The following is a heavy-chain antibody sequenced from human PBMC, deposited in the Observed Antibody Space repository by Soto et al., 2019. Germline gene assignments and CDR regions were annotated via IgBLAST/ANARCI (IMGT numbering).Heavy chain of an antibody. V-gene: IGHV4-39*01. CDR2: IYYSGSI. J-gene: IGHJ4*02. D-gene: IGHD3-9*01. CDR1: GGSITSSSYY. CDR3: ARLIHDNRGYYYFGY. Sequence: QLQLQESGPGLVKPSETLSLTCSVSGGSITSSSYYWGWIRQPPGKGLEWIAAIYYSGSIYHNPSLKSRVTMSIDTSKNQFSLKMSSVTAADTAVYYCARLIHDNRGYYYFGYWGRGTLVTVSS.